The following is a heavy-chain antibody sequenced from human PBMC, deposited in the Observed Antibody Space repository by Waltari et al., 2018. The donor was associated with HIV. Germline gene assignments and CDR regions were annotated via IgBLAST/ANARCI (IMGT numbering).Heavy chain of an antibody. CDR2: IKQDGSEK. CDR3: ARDLDSSGYYSD. D-gene: IGHD3-22*01. Sequence: EVQLVESGGGLVQPGGSLSISCAASGFTFSSSWMCWVRQAPGKGLEWVANIKQDGSEKYYVDSVKGRFTISRDNAKNSLYLQMNSLRAEDTAVYYCARDLDSSGYYSDWGQGTLVTVSS. J-gene: IGHJ4*02. CDR1: GFTFSSSW. V-gene: IGHV3-7*01.